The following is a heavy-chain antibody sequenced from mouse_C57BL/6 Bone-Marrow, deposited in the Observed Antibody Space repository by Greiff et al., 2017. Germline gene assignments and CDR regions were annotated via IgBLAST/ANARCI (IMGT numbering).Heavy chain of an antibody. CDR1: GYTFTSYW. D-gene: IGHD6-1*01. Sequence: QVQLQQPGAELVKPGASVKMSCKASGYTFTSYWITWVKQRPGQGLEWVGDIYPGSGSTNYTEKFKCKATLTVDQTSSTAYMQLSSLASEDSAVYYCARGGSAGYFDYWGQGTTLTVSS. J-gene: IGHJ2*01. V-gene: IGHV1-55*01. CDR3: ARGGSAGYFDY. CDR2: IYPGSGST.